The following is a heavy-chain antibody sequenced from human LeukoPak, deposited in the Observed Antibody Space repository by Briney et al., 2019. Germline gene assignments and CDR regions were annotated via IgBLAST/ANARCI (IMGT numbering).Heavy chain of an antibody. CDR2: ISAYNGNT. J-gene: IGHJ4*02. CDR3: ARDRPGPRYSSGWYATEFGY. D-gene: IGHD6-19*01. V-gene: IGHV1-18*01. CDR1: GYTFTSYG. Sequence: ASVKVSCKASGYTFTSYGISWVRQAPGQGLEWMGWISAYNGNTNYAQKLQGRVTMTTDTSTSTAYMELRSLRSDDTAVYYCARDRPGPRYSSGWYATEFGYWGQGTLVTVSS.